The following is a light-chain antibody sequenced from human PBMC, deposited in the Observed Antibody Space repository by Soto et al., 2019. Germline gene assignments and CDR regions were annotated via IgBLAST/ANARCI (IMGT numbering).Light chain of an antibody. CDR2: YDD. J-gene: IGLJ1*01. CDR1: SSNIGNNA. V-gene: IGLV1-36*01. CDR3: AEGDDSLTVYV. Sequence: QSVLTQPPSVSEAPRQRVTISCSGSSSNIGNNAVNWYQQLPGKAPKLLIYYDDLLPSGVSDRFSGSKSGTSASLAISGLQSEDEADYYCAEGDDSLTVYVFGTGTKVTAL.